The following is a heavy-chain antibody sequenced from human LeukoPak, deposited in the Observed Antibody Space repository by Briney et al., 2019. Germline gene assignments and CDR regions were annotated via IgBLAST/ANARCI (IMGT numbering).Heavy chain of an antibody. V-gene: IGHV3-49*04. CDR2: IRSKAYGGTT. CDR1: GFTFSSYS. Sequence: GGSLRLSCAASGFTFSSYSMNWVRQAPGKGLEWVGFIRSKAYGGTTEYAASVKGRFTISRDDSKSIAYLQMNSLKTEDTAVYYCTRAYGSGSLDYWGQGTLVTVSS. CDR3: TRAYGSGSLDY. J-gene: IGHJ4*02. D-gene: IGHD3-10*01.